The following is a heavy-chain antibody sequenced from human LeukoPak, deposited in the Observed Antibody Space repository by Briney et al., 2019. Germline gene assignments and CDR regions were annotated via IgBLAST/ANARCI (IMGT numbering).Heavy chain of an antibody. V-gene: IGHV3-7*04. CDR3: ARGTTVTTGGDYYYGMDV. Sequence: HPGGSLRLSCAASGFTFSSYWMSWVRQAPGKGLEWVANIKQDGSEKYYVDSVKGRFTISRDNAKISLYLQMNSLRADDTAVYYCARGTTVTTGGDYYYGMDVWGQGTTVTVSS. CDR1: GFTFSSYW. D-gene: IGHD4-17*01. J-gene: IGHJ6*02. CDR2: IKQDGSEK.